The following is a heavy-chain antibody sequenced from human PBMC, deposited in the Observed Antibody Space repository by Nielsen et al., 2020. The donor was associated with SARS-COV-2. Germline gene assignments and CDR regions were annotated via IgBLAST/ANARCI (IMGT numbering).Heavy chain of an antibody. CDR2: ISSSSSYI. V-gene: IGHV3-21*01. Sequence: GGSLRLSCAASGFTFSSYSMNWVRQAPGKGLEWVSSISSSSSYIYYADSVKGRFTISRDNAKNSLYLQMNSLRAEDTAVYYCARAGIVGATYYFDYWGQGTLVTVSS. CDR3: ARAGIVGATYYFDY. D-gene: IGHD1-26*01. CDR1: GFTFSSYS. J-gene: IGHJ4*02.